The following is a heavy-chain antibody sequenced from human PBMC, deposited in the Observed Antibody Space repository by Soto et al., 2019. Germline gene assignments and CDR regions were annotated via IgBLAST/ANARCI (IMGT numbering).Heavy chain of an antibody. CDR3: ARGPLYIASGAGTAHFDS. Sequence: GGSLRLSCVASGFTFSDYYMSWIRQAPGKGLEWVSYISSSSSYTNYADSVKGRFTISRDNAQSSLYLQMNSLRAEDTAVYYCARGPLYIASGAGTAHFDSWGQGTLVTAPQ. V-gene: IGHV3-11*06. CDR1: GFTFSDYY. J-gene: IGHJ4*02. CDR2: ISSSSSYT. D-gene: IGHD3-3*02.